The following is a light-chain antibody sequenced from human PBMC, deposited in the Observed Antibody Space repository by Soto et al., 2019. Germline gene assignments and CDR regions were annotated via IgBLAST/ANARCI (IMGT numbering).Light chain of an antibody. CDR3: QSYDSRLTAYV. CDR2: GNN. V-gene: IGLV1-40*01. Sequence: QSVLTQPPSVSGAPGQRVTISCTGSNSNIGARYDVHWYHQLPGAAPKLLVSGNNNRPSGVPDRFSASKSGTSASLAITGLQTEDEAQYYCQSYDSRLTAYVFGTGTKLTVL. J-gene: IGLJ1*01. CDR1: NSNIGARYD.